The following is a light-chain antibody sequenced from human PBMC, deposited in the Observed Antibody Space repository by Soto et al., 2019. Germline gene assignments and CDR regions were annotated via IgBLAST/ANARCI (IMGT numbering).Light chain of an antibody. CDR1: QSLLHSNGYNY. V-gene: IGKV2-28*01. J-gene: IGKJ2*01. CDR2: LGS. Sequence: DIVMTQSPLSLPVTPGEPASISCRSSQSLLHSNGYNYLDWYLQKPGQSPQLLIYLGSNRASGVPDKFNGNGSGTEFTLKISRVEGEDVGVYYRMQALPTPKNFGPGTKLEIQ. CDR3: MQALPTPKN.